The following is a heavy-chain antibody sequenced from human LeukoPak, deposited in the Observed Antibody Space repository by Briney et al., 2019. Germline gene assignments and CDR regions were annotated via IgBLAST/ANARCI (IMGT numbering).Heavy chain of an antibody. CDR3: ATTYGSGNRWFDP. CDR1: GYTFTGYY. D-gene: IGHD3-10*01. J-gene: IGHJ5*02. V-gene: IGHV1-2*02. CDR2: INPNSGGT. Sequence: ASVKVSCKASGYTFTGYYMHWVRQAPRQGLEWMGWINPNSGGTNYAQKFQGRVTMTRDTSISTAYMELSRLRSDDTAVYYCATTYGSGNRWFDPWGQGTLVTVSS.